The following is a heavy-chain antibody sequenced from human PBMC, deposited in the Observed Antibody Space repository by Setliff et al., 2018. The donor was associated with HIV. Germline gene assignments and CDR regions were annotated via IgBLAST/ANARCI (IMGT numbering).Heavy chain of an antibody. CDR1: GGSISSYY. CDR2: IYTSGST. J-gene: IGHJ4*02. D-gene: IGHD3-22*01. V-gene: IGHV4-4*09. Sequence: PSETLSLTCTVSGGSISSYYWSWIRQPPGKGLEWIGYIYTSGSTNYNPPLKSRVTTSVDTSKNQFSLKLSSVTAADTAVYYCARGLSFYDPGGFDYWGQGTLVTVS. CDR3: ARGLSFYDPGGFDY.